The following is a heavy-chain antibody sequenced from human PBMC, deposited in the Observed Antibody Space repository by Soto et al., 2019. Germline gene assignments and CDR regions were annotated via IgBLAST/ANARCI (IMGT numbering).Heavy chain of an antibody. Sequence: QVQLVQSGAEVQKPGSSVKVSCKASGGTFSSYAISWVRQAPGQGLEWMGGIIPIFGTAHYAQKFQGRVTITADKSTSTAYMELSSLRSEDTAVYYCARRSPGYYDSSGYYYGEFDYWGQGTLVTVSS. CDR3: ARRSPGYYDSSGYYYGEFDY. V-gene: IGHV1-69*06. CDR2: IIPIFGTA. CDR1: GGTFSSYA. J-gene: IGHJ4*02. D-gene: IGHD3-22*01.